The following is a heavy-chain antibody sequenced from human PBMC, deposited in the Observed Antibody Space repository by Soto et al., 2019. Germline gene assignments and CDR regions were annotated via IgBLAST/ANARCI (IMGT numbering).Heavy chain of an antibody. Sequence: QVQLVQSGAEVKKPGASVKVSCKASGYTFSSYHLHWVRQSPGQGLEWMGIINPSGASTRYAQKFQDRVTMTRDPPTNTVYMELSSLRSEDTAVYYCARDRDESPPGPPPYYYYFGMGVWGQGTTVPVS. CDR3: ARDRDESPPGPPPYYYYFGMGV. J-gene: IGHJ6*02. V-gene: IGHV1-46*01. CDR2: INPSGAST. CDR1: GYTFSSYH. D-gene: IGHD3-10*01.